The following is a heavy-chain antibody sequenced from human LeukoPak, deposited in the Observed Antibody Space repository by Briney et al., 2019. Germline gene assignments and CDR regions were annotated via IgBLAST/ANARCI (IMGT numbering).Heavy chain of an antibody. CDR1: GFTFSDYY. CDR2: ISSSGSTI. CDR3: ARVRGRWLQSRGLDY. V-gene: IGHV3-11*01. D-gene: IGHD5-24*01. Sequence: GSLRLSCAASGFTFSDYYMSWIRQAPGKGLEGVSYISSSGSTIYYADSVKGRFTISRDNAKNSLYLQMNSLRAEDTAVYYCARVRGRWLQSRGLDYWGQGTLVTVSS. J-gene: IGHJ4*02.